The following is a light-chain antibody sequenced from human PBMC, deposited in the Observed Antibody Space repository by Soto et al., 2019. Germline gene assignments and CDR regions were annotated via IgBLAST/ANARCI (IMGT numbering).Light chain of an antibody. Sequence: QSVLTXSPSASGTPGQRVTMSCSGSGSNIGPNYVYWFQQFPGTAPKLLIYNNDQRPSGVPDRFSGSKSGTSASLDISGLXXXXXXXYXXAAWXXSLSGRVFGGGTKLTVL. V-gene: IGLV1-47*02. CDR3: AAWXXSLSGRV. CDR1: GSNIGPNY. CDR2: NND. J-gene: IGLJ3*02.